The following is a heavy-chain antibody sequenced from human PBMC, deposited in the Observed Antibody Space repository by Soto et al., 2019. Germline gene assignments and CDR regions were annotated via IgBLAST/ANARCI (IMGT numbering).Heavy chain of an antibody. J-gene: IGHJ6*02. Sequence: SETLSLTCTVSGGTVSSGGYYWSWIRQPPGKGLEWIGYISSSGSTNYNPSLKSRVTMSVDTSKNQFSLKLSSVTAADTAVYYCARVGSQKYGMDVWGQGTTVTVSS. CDR1: GGTVSSGGYY. V-gene: IGHV4-61*08. D-gene: IGHD1-26*01. CDR2: ISSSGST. CDR3: ARVGSQKYGMDV.